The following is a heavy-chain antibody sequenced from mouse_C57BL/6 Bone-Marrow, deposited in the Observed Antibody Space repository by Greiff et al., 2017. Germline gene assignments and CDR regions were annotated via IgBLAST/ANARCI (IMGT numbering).Heavy chain of an antibody. V-gene: IGHV1-59*01. CDR1: GYTFTSYW. Sequence: QVQLKQPGAELVRPGTSVKLSCKASGYTFTSYWMHWVKQRPGQGLEWIGVIDPSDSYTNYNQKFKGKATLTVDTSSSTAYMQLSSLTSEDSAVYYCARSYYSKRRFDYWGQGTTLTVSS. J-gene: IGHJ2*01. D-gene: IGHD2-5*01. CDR3: ARSYYSKRRFDY. CDR2: IDPSDSYT.